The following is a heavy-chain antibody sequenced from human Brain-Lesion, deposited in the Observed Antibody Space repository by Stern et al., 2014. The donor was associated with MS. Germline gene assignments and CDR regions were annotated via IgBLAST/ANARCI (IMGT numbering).Heavy chain of an antibody. CDR2: IYYSGNT. Sequence: QLQLQESGPGLVKPSETLSLTCTVAGGSVSSTSYAWAWIRQPPGKGLEWIGTIYYSGNTYYSPSLKSRLTLSLDTSTNKFSLPLRSVTAADTAVYYCAGEEDIRYCSGGSCTGNWFDPWGQGTLVTVSS. CDR1: GGSVSSTSYA. V-gene: IGHV4-39*01. CDR3: AGEEDIRYCSGGSCTGNWFDP. D-gene: IGHD2-15*01. J-gene: IGHJ5*02.